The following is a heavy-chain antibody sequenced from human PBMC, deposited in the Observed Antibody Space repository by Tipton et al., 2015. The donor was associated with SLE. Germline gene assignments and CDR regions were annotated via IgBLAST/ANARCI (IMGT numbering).Heavy chain of an antibody. Sequence: LRLSCTVSGGSISSYYWSWIRQPAGKGLEWIGRIYTSGSTNYNPSLKSRVTISVDTSKNQFSLKLSSVTAADTAVYYCAREVLMVYAISRGDAFDTWGQGTMVTVSS. D-gene: IGHD2-8*01. CDR2: IYTSGST. J-gene: IGHJ3*02. V-gene: IGHV4-4*07. CDR3: AREVLMVYAISRGDAFDT. CDR1: GGSISSYY.